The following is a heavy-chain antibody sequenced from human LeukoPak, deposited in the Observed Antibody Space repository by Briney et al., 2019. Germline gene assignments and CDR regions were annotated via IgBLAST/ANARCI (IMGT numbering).Heavy chain of an antibody. D-gene: IGHD5-18*01. V-gene: IGHV4-59*01. J-gene: IGHJ6*03. CDR3: ARVDTAMASRGPAYYYYYYMDV. CDR2: IYYSGST. CDR1: GGSISSYY. Sequence: SETLSLTCTVSGGSISSYYWSWIRQHPGKGLEWSGYIYYSGSTNYNPSLKSRVTISVDTSKNQFSLKLSSVAAADTAVYYCARVDTAMASRGPAYYYYYYMDVWGKGTTVTVSS.